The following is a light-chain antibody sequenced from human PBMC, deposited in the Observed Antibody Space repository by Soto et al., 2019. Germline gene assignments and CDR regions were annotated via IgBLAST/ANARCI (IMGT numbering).Light chain of an antibody. J-gene: IGKJ4*01. CDR1: QSINNN. V-gene: IGKV3-15*01. Sequence: EIVMTQSPATLSVSPGERATLSCRASQSINNNLAWYQQKRGQGPRLLIYGASSRATGTPARFSGSGSGTGFILTISSLQSEDFAIYYCQQYNDWPLTFGGGTKVEIK. CDR3: QQYNDWPLT. CDR2: GAS.